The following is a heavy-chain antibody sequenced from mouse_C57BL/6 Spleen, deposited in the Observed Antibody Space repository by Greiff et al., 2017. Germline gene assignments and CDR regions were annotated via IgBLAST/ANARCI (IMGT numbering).Heavy chain of an antibody. J-gene: IGHJ3*01. D-gene: IGHD1-1*01. CDR2: IHPSDSDT. V-gene: IGHV1-74*01. CDR3: LRTTVVDAWFAD. Sequence: VQLQQPGAELVKPGASVKVSCKASGYTFTSYWMHWVKQRPGQGLEWIGRIHPSDSDTNYHQKFTGKATLTVDKSSSTTYMPLSSRTTEDSAVYYCLRTTVVDAWFADWGQGTLVTVSA. CDR1: GYTFTSYW.